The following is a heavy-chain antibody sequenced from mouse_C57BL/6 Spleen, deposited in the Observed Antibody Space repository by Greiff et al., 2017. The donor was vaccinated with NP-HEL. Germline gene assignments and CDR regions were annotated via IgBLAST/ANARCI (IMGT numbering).Heavy chain of an antibody. CDR1: GYTFTSYW. CDR3: ARVDGSMVGNWYFEV. CDR2: IHPNSGST. Sequence: QVQLQQPGAELVKPGASVKLSCKASGYTFTSYWMHWVKQRPGQGLEWIGIIHPNSGSTNYNEKFKSKATLTVDKSSSTAYMQLSSLTSEDSAVYYCARVDGSMVGNWYFEVWGTGTTVTVSS. D-gene: IGHD1-1*02. V-gene: IGHV1-64*01. J-gene: IGHJ1*03.